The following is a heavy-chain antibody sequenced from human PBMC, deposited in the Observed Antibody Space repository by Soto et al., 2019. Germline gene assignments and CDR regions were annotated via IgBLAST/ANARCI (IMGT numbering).Heavy chain of an antibody. CDR2: VNHSGST. J-gene: IGHJ4*02. D-gene: IGHD2-15*01. CDR3: ARVGYCSGGSCYSVFDY. V-gene: IGHV4-34*01. CDR1: GGSFSGYY. Sequence: QLQLQLWGAGLLKPSETLSLTCAVYGGSFSGYYWSWIRQPPGKGREWIVEVNHSGSTNYNQSLKRGVTISEDTSKITCPLQRSYGTDANTVLYSWARVGYCSGGSCYSVFDYWGQGTMVTVSS.